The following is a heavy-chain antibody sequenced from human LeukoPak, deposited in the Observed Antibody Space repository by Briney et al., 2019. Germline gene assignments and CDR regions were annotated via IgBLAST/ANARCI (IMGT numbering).Heavy chain of an antibody. D-gene: IGHD3-10*01. Sequence: SETLSLTCTVSGGSISRYYWSWIRQPTGKGREWIGHIYTSGSTNYNPSLKSRFTISVDTSKSQFSLKLSSVTAADTAVYYCARQAVPGWFDPWGQGTLVTVSS. V-gene: IGHV4-59*08. CDR1: GGSISRYY. CDR3: ARQAVPGWFDP. CDR2: IYTSGST. J-gene: IGHJ5*02.